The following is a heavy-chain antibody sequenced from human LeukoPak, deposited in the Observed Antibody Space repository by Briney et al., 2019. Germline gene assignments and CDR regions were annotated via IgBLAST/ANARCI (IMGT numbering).Heavy chain of an antibody. V-gene: IGHV4-59*01. CDR2: IYYNGNT. D-gene: IGHD1-26*01. CDR1: DGSINSYY. Sequence: PSETLSLTCSVSDGSINSYYWNWIRRPPGKGLEWIGYIYYNGNTNYSPSLKGRVTMSVDTSKNLFSLKVSPVTAADTAVYYCARGRSNYYGMDVWGQGTTVTVSS. CDR3: ARGRSNYYGMDV. J-gene: IGHJ6*02.